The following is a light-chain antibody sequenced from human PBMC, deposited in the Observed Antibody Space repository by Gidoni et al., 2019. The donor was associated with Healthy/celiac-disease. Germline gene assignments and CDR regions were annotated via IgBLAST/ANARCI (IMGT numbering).Light chain of an antibody. CDR1: QSVSSSY. CDR3: QQYGSSPPWT. CDR2: GAS. V-gene: IGKV3-20*01. Sequence: DIVLTQSPGTLSLSPGERATLSCRASQSVSSSYLAWYQQKPGQAPRLLIYGASSRATGIPGRFSGSGSGTDFTLTISRLEPEDFAVYDCQQYGSSPPWTFGQGTKVEIK. J-gene: IGKJ1*01.